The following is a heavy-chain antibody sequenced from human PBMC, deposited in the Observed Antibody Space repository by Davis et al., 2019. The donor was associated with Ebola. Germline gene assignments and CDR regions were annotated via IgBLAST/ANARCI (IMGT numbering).Heavy chain of an antibody. Sequence: PGGSLRLSCAASGFIFSSYAMSWVRQAPGKGLEWVSSISVRSITYHADSVKGRFTISRDNSKNTLYLQMNSLRAGDTAVYYCAKVHPPTTVTTGWFHPWGQGTLVTVSS. D-gene: IGHD4-17*01. CDR3: AKVHPPTTVTTGWFHP. J-gene: IGHJ5*02. CDR2: ISVRSIT. V-gene: IGHV3-23*01. CDR1: GFIFSSYA.